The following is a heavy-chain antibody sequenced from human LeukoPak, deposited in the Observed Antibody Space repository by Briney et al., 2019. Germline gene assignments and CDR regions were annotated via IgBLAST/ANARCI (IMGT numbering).Heavy chain of an antibody. CDR3: AKASPDLAVASY. J-gene: IGHJ1*01. D-gene: IGHD6-19*01. Sequence: PWVSLRLSCAAYGFTFSSYARSWVRQAPGKGLEGFSAISGSGGSTYYADSGKGRFTISRDNSKNTLYLQMNSLRAEATAVYYCAKASPDLAVASYWGQGTLVTVSS. CDR2: ISGSGGST. V-gene: IGHV3-23*01. CDR1: GFTFSSYA.